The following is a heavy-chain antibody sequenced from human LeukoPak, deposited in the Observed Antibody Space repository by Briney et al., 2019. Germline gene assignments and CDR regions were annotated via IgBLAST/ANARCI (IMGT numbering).Heavy chain of an antibody. Sequence: SETLSLTCAVYGGSFSAYYWSWIRQPPGKGLEWIGEINHSGSTNYNPSLKSRVTISEDTSKNQFSLKLSSVTAADTAVYYCARGLCGSGGCNYNYYGMDVWGQGTTVTVSS. CDR2: INHSGST. J-gene: IGHJ6*02. D-gene: IGHD3-10*01. V-gene: IGHV4-34*01. CDR3: ARGLCGSGGCNYNYYGMDV. CDR1: GGSFSAYY.